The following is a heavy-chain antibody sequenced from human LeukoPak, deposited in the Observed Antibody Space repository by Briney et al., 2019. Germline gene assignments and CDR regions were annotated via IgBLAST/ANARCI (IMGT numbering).Heavy chain of an antibody. Sequence: SETLSLTCTVSGGSINSYYWGWVRQPAGKGLEWIGRIYTTGTTNYSPSLKSRPTMLLDTSKNQFSLKLRSVTAADTAVYYCGRQGYTASYYFVDHWSQGTLVTVSS. CDR2: IYTTGTT. V-gene: IGHV4-4*07. CDR1: GGSINSYY. J-gene: IGHJ4*02. CDR3: GRQGYTASYYFVDH. D-gene: IGHD3-10*01.